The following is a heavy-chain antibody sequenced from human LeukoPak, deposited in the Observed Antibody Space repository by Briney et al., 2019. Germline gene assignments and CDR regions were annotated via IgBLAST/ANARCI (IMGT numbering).Heavy chain of an antibody. CDR3: ANYLLSGSTVTTSQGFDY. D-gene: IGHD4-11*01. CDR2: ISGSGGST. J-gene: IGHJ4*02. V-gene: IGHV3-23*01. Sequence: GSLRLSCAASGFTFSSYAMSWVRQAPGKGLEWVSAISGSGGSTYYADSVKGRFTISRDNSKNTLYLQMNSLRAEDTAVYYCANYLLSGSTVTTSQGFDYWGQGALVTVSS. CDR1: GFTFSSYA.